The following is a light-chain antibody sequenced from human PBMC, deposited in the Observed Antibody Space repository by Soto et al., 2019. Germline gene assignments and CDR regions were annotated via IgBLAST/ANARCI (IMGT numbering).Light chain of an antibody. V-gene: IGKV3-20*01. J-gene: IGKJ1*01. CDR1: QSVSSSY. Sequence: EIVLTQSPGTLSFSPGERATLSCRASQSVSSSYLAWYQQKPGQAPRLLIYGASSRATGIPDRFSGSGSGTDFTITISRLEPEDFAVYYCQQYGSSPQTFGQGTKVEIK. CDR2: GAS. CDR3: QQYGSSPQT.